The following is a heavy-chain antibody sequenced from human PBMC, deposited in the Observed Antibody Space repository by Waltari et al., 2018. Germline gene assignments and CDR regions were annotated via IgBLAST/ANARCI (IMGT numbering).Heavy chain of an antibody. V-gene: IGHV3-7*01. CDR1: GFTFSSYW. D-gene: IGHD3-9*01. J-gene: IGHJ4*02. CDR3: ARGVLSPQDRAFDY. Sequence: EVQLVESGGGLVQPGGSLRLSCAASGFTFSSYWMSWVRQAPGKGLEWVANIKQDGSEKYYVDSVKGRFTISRDNAKNSLFLQMNSLRAEDTAVYYCARGVLSPQDRAFDYWGQGTLVTVSS. CDR2: IKQDGSEK.